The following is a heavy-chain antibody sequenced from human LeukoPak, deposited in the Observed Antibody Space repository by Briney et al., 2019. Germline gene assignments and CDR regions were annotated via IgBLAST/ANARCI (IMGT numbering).Heavy chain of an antibody. Sequence: GGSLRLSCAASGFTFSSYSMNWVRQAPGKGLEWVSYISSSSSTIYYADSVKGRFTISRDNAKNSLYLQTNSLRAEDTAVYYCARVDGSGSYRAFDIWGQGTMVTVSS. CDR3: ARVDGSGSYRAFDI. D-gene: IGHD3-10*01. J-gene: IGHJ3*02. CDR1: GFTFSSYS. V-gene: IGHV3-48*01. CDR2: ISSSSSTI.